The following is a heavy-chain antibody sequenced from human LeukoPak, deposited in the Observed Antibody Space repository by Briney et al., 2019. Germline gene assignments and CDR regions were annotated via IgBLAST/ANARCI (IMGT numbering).Heavy chain of an antibody. J-gene: IGHJ4*02. CDR1: GFTFSSYE. CDR3: ARVSSRVVTRY. Sequence: GGSLRLSCAASGFTFSSYEMNWVRQAPGKGLEWVSYISSSGSTIYYADSVKGRFTISRDNAKNSLYLQMNSLRAEDTAVYYCARVSSRVVTRYWGQGTLVTVSS. CDR2: ISSSGSTI. D-gene: IGHD4-23*01. V-gene: IGHV3-48*03.